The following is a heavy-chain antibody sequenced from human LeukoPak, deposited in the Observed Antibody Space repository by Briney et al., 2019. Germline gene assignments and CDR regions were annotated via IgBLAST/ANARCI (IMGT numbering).Heavy chain of an antibody. CDR3: AKDRALEGY. Sequence: GRSLRLSCAASGFTFSSYVMHWVRQAPGKGLEWVAVIWYDGSNKYYADSVKGRFTISRDNSKNTLYLQMNSLRAEDTAVYYCAKDRALEGYWGQGTLVTVSS. CDR2: IWYDGSNK. CDR1: GFTFSSYV. D-gene: IGHD3-10*01. V-gene: IGHV3-33*06. J-gene: IGHJ4*02.